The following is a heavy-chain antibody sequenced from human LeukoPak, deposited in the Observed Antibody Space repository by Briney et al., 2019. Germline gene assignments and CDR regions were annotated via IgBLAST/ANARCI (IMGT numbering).Heavy chain of an antibody. CDR1: GGSIGSSSYY. CDR2: IYYSGST. D-gene: IGHD3-9*01. CDR3: ARLQYYDILTGYYSFDY. J-gene: IGHJ4*02. V-gene: IGHV4-39*01. Sequence: PSETLSLTCTVSGGSIGSSSYYWGWIRQPPGKGLEWIGSIYYSGSTYYNPSLKSRVTISVDTSKNQFSLKLSSVTAADTAVYYCARLQYYDILTGYYSFDYWGQGTLVTVSS.